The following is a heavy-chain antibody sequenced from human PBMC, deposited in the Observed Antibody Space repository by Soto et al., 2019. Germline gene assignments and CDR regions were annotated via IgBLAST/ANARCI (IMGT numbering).Heavy chain of an antibody. CDR3: ARRNIALVAAIQH. D-gene: IGHD2-15*01. J-gene: IGHJ1*01. CDR1: GGSFSGYY. V-gene: IGHV4-34*01. Sequence: ETLPLTCAVYGGSFSGYYWSWIRQPPGKGLEWIGEINHSGSTNYNPSLKSRVTISVDTSKNQFSLKLSSVTAADTAVYYCARRNIALVAAIQHWGQGTLVTVSS. CDR2: INHSGST.